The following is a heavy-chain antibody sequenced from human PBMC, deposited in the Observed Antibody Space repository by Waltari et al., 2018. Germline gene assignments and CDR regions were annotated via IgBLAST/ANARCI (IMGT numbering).Heavy chain of an antibody. J-gene: IGHJ6*03. Sequence: EVQLVESGGGLIQPGGSLRLSCAVSGFTVSHNYMSWVRQAPGKGLEWVSVSYTVGSTFYADSVGGRFTISRDNSMNTLFLQMNSLRGEDTAVYYCARGHTISGGDYMDVWGKGTTVIVSS. CDR3: ARGHTISGGDYMDV. D-gene: IGHD3-3*01. CDR1: GFTVSHNY. CDR2: SYTVGST. V-gene: IGHV3-53*01.